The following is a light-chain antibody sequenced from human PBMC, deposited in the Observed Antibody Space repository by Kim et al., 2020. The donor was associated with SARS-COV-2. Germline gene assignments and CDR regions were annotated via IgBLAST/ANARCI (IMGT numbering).Light chain of an antibody. CDR2: GAS. V-gene: IGKV3D-7*01. CDR3: QQDHTLPVT. J-gene: IGKJ4*01. Sequence: PGERATLSCRASQSISSNYLSWYQHKPGQAPRLLIYGASTRATGVPARFSGSGSGTDFTLTISGLQPEDFAVYYCQQDHTLPVTFGGGTKV. CDR1: QSISSNY.